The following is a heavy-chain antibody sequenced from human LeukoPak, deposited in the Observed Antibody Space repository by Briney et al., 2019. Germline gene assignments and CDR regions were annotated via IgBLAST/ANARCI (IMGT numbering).Heavy chain of an antibody. Sequence: PGGSLRLSCAASRFTFINAWMSWVRQAPGKGLEWVGRIKSKIDGGTIDYAAPVKGRFTISRDDSKNMLYLQMNSLKTEDTAVYYCTTDPGIAAAGSDAFDIWGQGTMVTVSS. CDR3: TTDPGIAAAGSDAFDI. J-gene: IGHJ3*02. D-gene: IGHD6-13*01. CDR2: IKSKIDGGTI. CDR1: RFTFINAW. V-gene: IGHV3-15*01.